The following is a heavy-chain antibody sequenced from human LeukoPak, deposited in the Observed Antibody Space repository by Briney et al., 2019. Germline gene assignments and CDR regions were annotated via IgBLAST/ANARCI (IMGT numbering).Heavy chain of an antibody. D-gene: IGHD5-18*01. CDR1: GGSISSGGYY. Sequence: SETLSLTCTVSGGSISSGGYYWSWIRQHPGKGLEWIGYIYYSGSTYYNPSLKSRVTISVYTSKNQFSLKLSSVTAADTAVYYCARTDTARGEYYFDYWGQGTLVTVSS. J-gene: IGHJ4*02. CDR2: IYYSGST. CDR3: ARTDTARGEYYFDY. V-gene: IGHV4-31*03.